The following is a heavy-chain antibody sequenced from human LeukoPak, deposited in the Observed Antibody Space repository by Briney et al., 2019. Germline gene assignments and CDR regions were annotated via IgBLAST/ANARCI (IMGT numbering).Heavy chain of an antibody. D-gene: IGHD5-18*01. CDR1: GYTFTGYY. Sequence: GASVKVSCKASGYTFTGYYMHWVRQAPGQGLEWMGGIIPIFGTANYAQKFQGRVTITADKSTSTAYMELSSLRSEDTAVYYCARGADRYSYEMGNFDYWGQGTLVTVSS. CDR2: IIPIFGTA. V-gene: IGHV1-69*06. J-gene: IGHJ4*02. CDR3: ARGADRYSYEMGNFDY.